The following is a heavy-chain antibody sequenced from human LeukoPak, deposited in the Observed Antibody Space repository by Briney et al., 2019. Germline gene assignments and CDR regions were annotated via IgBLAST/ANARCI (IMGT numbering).Heavy chain of an antibody. CDR1: GYTFTSYD. CDR3: ARPQLYDYVWGSYRSSFAFDI. V-gene: IGHV1-8*01. CDR2: MKLNSGNT. D-gene: IGHD3-16*02. J-gene: IGHJ3*02. Sequence: ASVKVSCKASGYTFTSYDIHWVRQATGQGLEWMGWMKLNSGNTGYAQKFQGRVTMTRNTSISTACMELSSLRSEDTAVYYCARPQLYDYVWGSYRSSFAFDIWGQGTMVTVSS.